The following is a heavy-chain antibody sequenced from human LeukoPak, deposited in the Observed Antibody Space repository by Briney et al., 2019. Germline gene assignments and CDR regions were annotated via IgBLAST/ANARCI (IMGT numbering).Heavy chain of an antibody. CDR3: AKAQLRSYSSSWFFDY. D-gene: IGHD6-13*01. V-gene: IGHV3-23*01. J-gene: IGHJ4*02. CDR1: GFTFSSYA. Sequence: PGGSLRLSCAASGFTFSSYAMSWVRQAPGKGLEWVSAISGSGGSTYYADSVKGRFTISRDNSKNTLYLQMNSLRAEDTAVYYCAKAQLRSYSSSWFFDYWGQGALVTVSS. CDR2: ISGSGGST.